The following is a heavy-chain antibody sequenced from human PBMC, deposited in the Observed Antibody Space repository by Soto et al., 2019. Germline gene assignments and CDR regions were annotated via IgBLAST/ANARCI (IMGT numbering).Heavy chain of an antibody. CDR2: IKSKTDGGTT. CDR3: TTAVPPGDSSGYYY. D-gene: IGHD3-22*01. Sequence: GSLRLSCAASGFTFSNAWMSWVRQAPGKGLEWVGRIKSKTDGGTTDYAAPVKGRFTISRDDSKNTLYLQMNSLKTEDTAVYYCTTAVPPGDSSGYYYWGQGTLVTVSS. V-gene: IGHV3-15*01. J-gene: IGHJ4*02. CDR1: GFTFSNAW.